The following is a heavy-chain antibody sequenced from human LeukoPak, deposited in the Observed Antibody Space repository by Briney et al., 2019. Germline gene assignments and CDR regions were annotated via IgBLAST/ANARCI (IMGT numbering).Heavy chain of an antibody. V-gene: IGHV3-48*03. CDR2: ISSSGSTI. Sequence: GGSLRLSCTASGFTFSSYEMNWVRQAPGKGLVWVSYISSSGSTIYYADSVKGRFTISRDNAKNSLYLQMNGLRAEDTAVYSCARTGTYGSGSYYNKKGMDVWGQGTTVTVSS. J-gene: IGHJ6*02. CDR1: GFTFSSYE. D-gene: IGHD3-10*01. CDR3: ARTGTYGSGSYYNKKGMDV.